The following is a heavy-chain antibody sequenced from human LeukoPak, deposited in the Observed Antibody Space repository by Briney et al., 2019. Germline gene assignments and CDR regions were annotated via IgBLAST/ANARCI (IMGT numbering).Heavy chain of an antibody. CDR3: AKDPNGSGPDFDY. V-gene: IGHV3-23*01. Sequence: GGSLRLSCAASGFTFSSYAMTWVRQAPGKGLEWVSGIRGSGGSTNYAESVKGRFTISRDNSKDTLYLQMNSLRAEDTAVYYCAKDPNGSGPDFDYWGQGTLVTVSS. J-gene: IGHJ4*02. CDR1: GFTFSSYA. D-gene: IGHD3-10*01. CDR2: IRGSGGST.